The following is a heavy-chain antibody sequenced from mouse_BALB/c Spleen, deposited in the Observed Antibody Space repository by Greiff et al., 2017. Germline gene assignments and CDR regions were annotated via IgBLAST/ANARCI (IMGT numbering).Heavy chain of an antibody. D-gene: IGHD2-4*01. J-gene: IGHJ4*01. CDR1: GFNIKDTY. CDR3: ARDYDEDAMDY. V-gene: IGHV14-3*02. CDR2: IDPANGNT. Sequence: EVKLQQSGAELVKPGASVKLSCTASGFNIKDTYMHWVKQRPEQGLEWIGRIDPANGNTKYDPKFQGKATITADTSSNTAYLQLSSLTSEDTAVYYCARDYDEDAMDYWGQGTSVTVSS.